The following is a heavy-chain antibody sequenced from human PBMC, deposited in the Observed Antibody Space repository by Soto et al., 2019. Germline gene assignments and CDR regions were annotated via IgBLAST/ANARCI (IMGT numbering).Heavy chain of an antibody. Sequence: SETLSLTCTVSGGSISSSSYYWGWIRQPPGKGLEWIGSIYYSGSTYYNPSLESRVTISVDTSKNQFSLKLSSVTAADTAVYYCASSSSSWYYLPYYYYYGMDVWGQGTTVTVSS. CDR2: IYYSGST. V-gene: IGHV4-39*01. D-gene: IGHD6-13*01. CDR3: ASSSSSWYYLPYYYYYGMDV. J-gene: IGHJ6*02. CDR1: GGSISSSSYY.